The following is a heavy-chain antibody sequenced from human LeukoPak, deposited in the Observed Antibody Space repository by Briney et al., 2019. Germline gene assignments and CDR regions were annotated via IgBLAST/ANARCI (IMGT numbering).Heavy chain of an antibody. D-gene: IGHD6-13*01. J-gene: IGHJ6*03. V-gene: IGHV4-61*02. CDR3: ARSTTGYSSSWDYYYYYMDV. Sequence: PSQTLSLTCTVSGGSISSGSYYWSWIRQPAGKGLEWIGRIYTSGSTNYNPSLKSRVTISVDTSKNQFSLKLSSVTAADTAVYYCARSTTGYSSSWDYYYYYMDVWGKGTTVTVSS. CDR1: GGSISSGSYY. CDR2: IYTSGST.